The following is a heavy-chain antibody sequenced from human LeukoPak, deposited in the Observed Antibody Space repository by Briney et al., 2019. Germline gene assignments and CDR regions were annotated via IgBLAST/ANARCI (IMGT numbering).Heavy chain of an antibody. CDR3: AKWPEGATPKFHH. J-gene: IGHJ4*02. CDR1: GFTFISYA. D-gene: IGHD1-26*01. CDR2: ISASGHAA. V-gene: IGHV3-23*01. Sequence: PGGSLRLSCAASGFTFISYAMSWVRQAPGKGLEAPGKGLEWVSTISASGHAAYYPDSVRGRFTISRDNSKSTLHLQMDGLRAEDSALYYCAKWPEGATPKFHHWGQGTLVTVSS.